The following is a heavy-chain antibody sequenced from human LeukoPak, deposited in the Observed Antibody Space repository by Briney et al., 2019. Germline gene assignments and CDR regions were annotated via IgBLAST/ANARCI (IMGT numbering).Heavy chain of an antibody. J-gene: IGHJ4*02. D-gene: IGHD4-23*01. Sequence: ASVKVSRKASGYTFIGHYIHWVRQAPGQGLEWMGWINPNGDATKYSQKFQGRVTMTRNTSISTTYMDLTRLTSDDTAVYYCARGPEYGGTIDYWGQGPLLTVP. V-gene: IGHV1-2*02. CDR3: ARGPEYGGTIDY. CDR1: GYTFIGHY. CDR2: INPNGDAT.